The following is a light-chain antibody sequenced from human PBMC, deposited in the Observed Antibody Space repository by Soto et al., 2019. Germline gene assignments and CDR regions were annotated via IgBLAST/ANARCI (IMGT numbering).Light chain of an antibody. J-gene: IGKJ1*01. Sequence: EIVLTQSPGTLSLSPGERATLSCRASQSVTSNYLAWYQQKPGQAPRFLMYGASSRATGIPDRFSGSGSGTDFTLTISRLEPEDVAVYYCQQYGSSPTTFGQGTKVEIK. CDR3: QQYGSSPTT. CDR2: GAS. CDR1: QSVTSNY. V-gene: IGKV3-20*01.